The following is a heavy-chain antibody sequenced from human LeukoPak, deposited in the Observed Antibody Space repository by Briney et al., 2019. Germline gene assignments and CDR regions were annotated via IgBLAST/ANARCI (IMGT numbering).Heavy chain of an antibody. J-gene: IGHJ4*02. CDR1: EFTFSSYS. CDR2: ISSSSSTI. V-gene: IGHV3-48*01. D-gene: IGHD3/OR15-3a*01. CDR3: ARAGLVYYFDY. Sequence: GGSLRLSRAASEFTFSSYSMNWVRQAPGRGLEWVSYISSSSSTIYYVDSVKGRFTISRDNSKNTLYLQMNSLRAEDTAVYYCARAGLVYYFDYWGQGTLVTVSS.